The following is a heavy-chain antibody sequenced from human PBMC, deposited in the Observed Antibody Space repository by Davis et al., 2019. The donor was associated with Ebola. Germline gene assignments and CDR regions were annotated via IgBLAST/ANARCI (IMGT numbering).Heavy chain of an antibody. Sequence: SDILSSTFPALGGPTSSYYWSWIRQPPGKGLEWIGYIYYSGSTNYNPSLKSRVSISMDTSKNQFSLKLTSVTAADTAVYYCARMGCSSGYYFFDYWGQGTLVTVSS. D-gene: IGHD3-22*01. CDR2: IYYSGST. CDR3: ARMGCSSGYYFFDY. V-gene: IGHV4-59*01. CDR1: GGPTSSYY. J-gene: IGHJ4*02.